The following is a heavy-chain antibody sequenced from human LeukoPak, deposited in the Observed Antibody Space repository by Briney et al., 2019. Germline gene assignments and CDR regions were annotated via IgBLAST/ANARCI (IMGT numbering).Heavy chain of an antibody. D-gene: IGHD6-19*01. CDR2: IYYSGST. J-gene: IGHJ4*02. CDR3: ARHSQWLVPTEIDY. V-gene: IGHV4-59*08. Sequence: SETLSLTCTVSGGSISGYYWTWIRQPPGKGLEWIGYIYYSGSTSYNPSLKSRVTISVDTSKNQFSLKLSSVTAADTAVYYCARHSQWLVPTEIDYWGQGTLVTVSS. CDR1: GGSISGYY.